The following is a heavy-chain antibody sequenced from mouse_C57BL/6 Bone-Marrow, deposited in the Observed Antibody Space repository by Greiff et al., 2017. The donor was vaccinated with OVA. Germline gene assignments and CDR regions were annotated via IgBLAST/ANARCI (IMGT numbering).Heavy chain of an antibody. J-gene: IGHJ4*01. CDR1: GFSFNTYA. CDR3: TTVDAMDD. D-gene: IGHD1-1*01. Sequence: EVQLVESGGGLVQPKGSLKLSCAASGFSFNTYAMNWVRQAPGKGLEWVARIRSKSNNSATYYADSVKDRFTISRDDSERILYMQMNNLKTEDTAMYYCTTVDAMDDWGQGTTVTVSS. CDR2: IRSKSNNSAT. V-gene: IGHV10-1*01.